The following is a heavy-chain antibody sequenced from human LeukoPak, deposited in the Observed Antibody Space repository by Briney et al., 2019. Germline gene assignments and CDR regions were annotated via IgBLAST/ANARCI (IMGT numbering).Heavy chain of an antibody. CDR3: ARELGYCSSTSCYPDY. V-gene: IGHV4-30-4*08. CDR2: IYYSGST. Sequence: PSQTLSLTXTVSGGSFSSGDYYWSWIRQPPGKGLEWIGYIYYSGSTYYNPSLKSRVTISVGTSKNQFSLKLSSVTAADTAVYYCARELGYCSSTSCYPDYWGQGTLVTVSS. D-gene: IGHD2-2*01. CDR1: GGSFSSGDYY. J-gene: IGHJ4*02.